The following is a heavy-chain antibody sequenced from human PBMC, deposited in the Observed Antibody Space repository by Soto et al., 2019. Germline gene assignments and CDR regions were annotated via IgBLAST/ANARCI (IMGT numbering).Heavy chain of an antibody. CDR2: IFYSGST. D-gene: IGHD6-19*01. J-gene: IGHJ4*01. V-gene: IGHV4-30-4*01. CDR3: FREGVGFDSSGYPRRYFDS. CDR1: GGPISGDYY. Sequence: SETLSLICNVYGGPISGDYYWNWIRQPPGKGLEWIGYIFYSGSTYYNPSLKSRVTMSVDTSKNQFSLRLSSVTAADTAVYYCFREGVGFDSSGYPRRYFDSRGHGIVVTLSS.